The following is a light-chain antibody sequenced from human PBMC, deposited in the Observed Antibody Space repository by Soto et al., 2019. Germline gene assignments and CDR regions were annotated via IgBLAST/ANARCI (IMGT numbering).Light chain of an antibody. CDR2: DAS. CDR3: QQYNNYPLT. J-gene: IGKJ1*01. Sequence: DIQMTQSPSTLSASVGDRVTITCRASQSISSWLAWYQQKPGKAPKVLIYDASSLESGVPSRFSGSGSGTEFTLPISSLQPDDLATYYCQQYNNYPLTFGQGTKVETK. V-gene: IGKV1-5*01. CDR1: QSISSW.